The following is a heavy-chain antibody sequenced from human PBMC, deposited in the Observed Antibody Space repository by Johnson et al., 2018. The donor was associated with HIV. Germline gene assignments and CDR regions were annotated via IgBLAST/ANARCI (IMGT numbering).Heavy chain of an antibody. J-gene: IGHJ3*02. CDR1: GFTFDDSG. CDR3: AREEGTDILTRGDAFDI. CDR2: INWSGGNT. V-gene: IGHV3-20*04. Sequence: EQLEESGGGVVRPGGSLRLSCAASGFTFDDSGMSWVRQAPGKGLEWVSGINWSGGNTGYADSVKGRFTISRDNAKKSLYLQMNSLRAEDTAVYYCAREEGTDILTRGDAFDIWGQGTMVTVSS. D-gene: IGHD3-9*01.